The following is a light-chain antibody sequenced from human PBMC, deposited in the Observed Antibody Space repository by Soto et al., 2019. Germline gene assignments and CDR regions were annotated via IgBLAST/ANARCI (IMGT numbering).Light chain of an antibody. J-gene: IGKJ1*01. CDR3: LQDYNYPWT. V-gene: IGKV1-6*01. CDR2: AAS. Sequence: AIQMTQSPSSLSASVGDRVTITCRASQDIRNELGWYQQKPGKAPKLLIYAASSLQSGVPSRFSGSGSSTDFTLTISSLQPEDFATYYCLQDYNYPWTFGQGTKVEIK. CDR1: QDIRNE.